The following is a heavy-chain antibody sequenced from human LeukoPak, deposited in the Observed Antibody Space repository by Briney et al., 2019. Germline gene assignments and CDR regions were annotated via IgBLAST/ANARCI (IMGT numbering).Heavy chain of an antibody. V-gene: IGHV1-24*01. Sequence: GASVTVSCTVSGYTLTVLSMHWVRQAPGKGLEWMGGFDPEDGETIYAQKFQGRVTMTEDTSTDTAYMELSSLRSEDTAVYYCVRDGSYYDSSGYYYLYWGQGTLVTVSS. CDR3: VRDGSYYDSSGYYYLY. D-gene: IGHD3-22*01. CDR2: FDPEDGET. J-gene: IGHJ4*02. CDR1: GYTLTVLS.